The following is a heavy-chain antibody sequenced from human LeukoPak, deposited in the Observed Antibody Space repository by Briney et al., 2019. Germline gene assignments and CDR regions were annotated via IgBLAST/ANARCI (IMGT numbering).Heavy chain of an antibody. V-gene: IGHV3-30*18. D-gene: IGHD3-3*01. J-gene: IGHJ3*02. CDR3: TKGSVLTIFGVAWHAFDI. Sequence: PGGSLRLSCAASGFTFSSYGMHWVRQAPGKGLEWVAVISYDGSNKYYADSVKGRFTISRDNSKNTLYLQMNSLRAEDTAIYYCTKGSVLTIFGVAWHAFDIWGQGTMVTVSP. CDR1: GFTFSSYG. CDR2: ISYDGSNK.